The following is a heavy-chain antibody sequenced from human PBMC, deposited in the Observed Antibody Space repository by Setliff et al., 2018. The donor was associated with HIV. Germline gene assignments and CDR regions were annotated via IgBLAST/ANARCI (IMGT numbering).Heavy chain of an antibody. CDR3: ARDRDYDSSHLDAFDI. V-gene: IGHV1-69*05. J-gene: IGHJ3*02. Sequence: SVKVSCKASGGTFSSYAISWVRQAPGQGLEWMGGIIPIFGTANYAQKFQGRVTITTDESTSTAYMELSSLRSEDTAVYYCARDRDYDSSHLDAFDIWGQGTMVT. CDR1: GGTFSSYA. D-gene: IGHD3-22*01. CDR2: IIPIFGTA.